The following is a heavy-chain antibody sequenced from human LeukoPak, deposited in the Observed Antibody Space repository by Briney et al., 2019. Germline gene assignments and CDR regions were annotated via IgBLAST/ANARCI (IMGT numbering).Heavy chain of an antibody. CDR1: GFTFSSYA. CDR2: ISSDGSNE. V-gene: IGHV3-30*04. Sequence: GGSLRLSCAASGFTFSSYAMHWVRQAPGKGLEWVAVISSDGSNEYYADSVKGRFTISRDNSKNMLYLQMNSLRTEDTAVYYCARVSTANITAQTNDYWGQGTLVTVSS. J-gene: IGHJ4*02. D-gene: IGHD6-6*01. CDR3: ARVSTANITAQTNDY.